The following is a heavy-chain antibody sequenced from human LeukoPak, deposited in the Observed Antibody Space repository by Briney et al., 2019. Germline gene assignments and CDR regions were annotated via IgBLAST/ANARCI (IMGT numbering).Heavy chain of an antibody. V-gene: IGHV3-23*01. CDR2: ISDSGSLT. CDR3: AGGQMFTSGGFDD. CDR1: GFAFSRLA. J-gene: IGHJ4*02. Sequence: GGSLRLSCAASGFAFSRLAVGWVRQAPGKGLEWVSVISDSGSLTYYADSVTGRFTISRDNSKNTLFLQMNGLRAEDTAVYYCAGGQMFTSGGFDDWGQGTLVTVSS. D-gene: IGHD6-19*01.